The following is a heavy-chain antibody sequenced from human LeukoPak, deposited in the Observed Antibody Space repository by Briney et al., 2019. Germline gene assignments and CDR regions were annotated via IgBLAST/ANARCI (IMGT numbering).Heavy chain of an antibody. J-gene: IGHJ5*02. CDR2: INPNSGDT. D-gene: IGHD4-17*01. V-gene: IGHV1-2*06. CDR3: ASVISPVTTGNSGTSHGWFDP. CDR1: GYTFTGYY. Sequence: GASVKVSCKASGYTFTGYYVHWVRQAPGQGLEWMGRINPNSGDTNYAQKLQGRVTMTTDTSTSTAYMELRSLRSDDTAVYYCASVISPVTTGNSGTSHGWFDPWGQGTLVTVSS.